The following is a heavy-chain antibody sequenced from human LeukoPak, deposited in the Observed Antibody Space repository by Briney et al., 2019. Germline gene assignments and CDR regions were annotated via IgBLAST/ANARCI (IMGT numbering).Heavy chain of an antibody. CDR2: MNPNSGNT. CDR1: GYTFTSYG. Sequence: ASVKVSCKASGYTFTSYGISWVRQAPGQGLEWMGWMNPNSGNTGYAQKFQGRVTITRNTSISTAYMELSSLRSEDTAVYYCARVAAAHQDYWGQGTLVTVSS. CDR3: ARVAAAHQDY. J-gene: IGHJ4*02. V-gene: IGHV1-8*03. D-gene: IGHD6-13*01.